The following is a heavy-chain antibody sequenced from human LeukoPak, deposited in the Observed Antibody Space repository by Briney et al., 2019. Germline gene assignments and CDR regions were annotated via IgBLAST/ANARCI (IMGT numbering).Heavy chain of an antibody. J-gene: IGHJ4*02. V-gene: IGHV1-18*01. CDR2: ISAYNGNT. CDR1: GYTFTSYG. Sequence: ASVKVSCKASGYTFTSYGISWVRQAPGQGLEWMGWISAYNGNTNYAQKLQGRVTMTTDTSTSTAYMELRSLRSDDTAVYYCARGLLYYDFWSGYPTFDYWGQGTLVTVSS. CDR3: ARGLLYYDFWSGYPTFDY. D-gene: IGHD3-3*01.